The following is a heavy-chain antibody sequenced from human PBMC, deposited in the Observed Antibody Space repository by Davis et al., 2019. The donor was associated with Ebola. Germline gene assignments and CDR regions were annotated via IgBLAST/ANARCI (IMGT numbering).Heavy chain of an antibody. J-gene: IGHJ4*02. Sequence: GESLKISCAASGFTFSSYAMHWVRQAPGKGLEWVAVISYVGSNRYYADSVKGRFTISRDNSKDTLYLQMNSLRAEDTAVYYCARQELLRLGELSFFDYWGQGTLVTVSS. CDR1: GFTFSSYA. CDR3: ARQELLRLGELSFFDY. CDR2: ISYVGSNR. V-gene: IGHV3-30*04. D-gene: IGHD3-16*02.